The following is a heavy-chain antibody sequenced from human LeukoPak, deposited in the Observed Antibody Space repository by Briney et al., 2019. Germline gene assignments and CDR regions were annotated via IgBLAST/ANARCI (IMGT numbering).Heavy chain of an antibody. Sequence: PSETLSLTCTVSGGSISSYYWSWIRQPPGKGLEWIGYIYYSGSTNYNPSLKSRVTISVDTSKNQFSLKLSSVTAADTAVYYCARGLVVGATRGGDYWGQGTLVTVSS. CDR3: ARGLVVGATRGGDY. CDR2: IYYSGST. V-gene: IGHV4-59*01. CDR1: GGSISSYY. J-gene: IGHJ4*02. D-gene: IGHD1-26*01.